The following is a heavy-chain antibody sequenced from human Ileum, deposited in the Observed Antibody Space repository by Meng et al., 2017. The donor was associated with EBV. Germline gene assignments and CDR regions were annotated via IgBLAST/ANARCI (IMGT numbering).Heavy chain of an antibody. V-gene: IGHV4-30-4*01. CDR1: CVSLSSGVYH. Sequence: QVPWPESGPAPVSPFTALSLTCAAFCVSLSSGVYHWGWTRQPPGKGLEWIGCSGGTYYNPSLKSRLTISVDTSKNQFSLKLDSATAADTAVYYCAIYAVGGSGQGYWGQGTLVTVSS. CDR2: SGGT. CDR3: AIYAVGGSGQGY. J-gene: IGHJ4*02. D-gene: IGHD1-26*01.